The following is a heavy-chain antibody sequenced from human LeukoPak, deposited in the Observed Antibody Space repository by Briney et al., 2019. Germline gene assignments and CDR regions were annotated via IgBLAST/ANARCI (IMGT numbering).Heavy chain of an antibody. CDR1: GGSIGSYY. V-gene: IGHV4-4*07. Sequence: NPSETLSLTCTVSGGSIGSYYWSWMRQFAGNGLEWIGRIYNSGTTHYNPSLKSRVTISADTSKNQISLKLTSVTAADTAVYYCASDGGRSNLAVLWGQGTLVTVSS. D-gene: IGHD6-19*01. CDR2: IYNSGTT. J-gene: IGHJ4*02. CDR3: ASDGGRSNLAVL.